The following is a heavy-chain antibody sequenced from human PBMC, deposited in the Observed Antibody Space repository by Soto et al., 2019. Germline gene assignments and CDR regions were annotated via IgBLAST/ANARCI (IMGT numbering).Heavy chain of an antibody. J-gene: IGHJ4*02. D-gene: IGHD6-19*01. CDR2: IWYDGSNK. Sequence: GGSLRLSCAASGFTFSNYGMHWVRQAPGKGLEWVAVIWYDGSNKYYADSVKGRFTISRDNSKNMLYLQMNSLRAEDTAVYYCVRRYSSGGEYYFDYWGQGTLVTVSS. V-gene: IGHV3-33*01. CDR1: GFTFSNYG. CDR3: VRRYSSGGEYYFDY.